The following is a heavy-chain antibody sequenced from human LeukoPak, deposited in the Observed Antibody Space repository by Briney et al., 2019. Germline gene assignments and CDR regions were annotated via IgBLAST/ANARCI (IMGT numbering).Heavy chain of an antibody. Sequence: SGGSLRLSCAASGFTFSNYGVHWVRQAPGKGLEWVAFIRYDGNNKYYADSVKGRFTISRDNSKNTLYLQMNSLRAEDTAVYYCARDSSSWYYFDYWGQGTLVTVSS. D-gene: IGHD6-13*01. CDR3: ARDSSSWYYFDY. J-gene: IGHJ4*02. CDR1: GFTFSNYG. V-gene: IGHV3-30*02. CDR2: IRYDGNNK.